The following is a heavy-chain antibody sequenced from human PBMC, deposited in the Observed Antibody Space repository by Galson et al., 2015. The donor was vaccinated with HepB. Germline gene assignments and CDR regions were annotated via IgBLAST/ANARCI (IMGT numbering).Heavy chain of an antibody. CDR1: GDSVSSNSAA. D-gene: IGHD3-10*01. CDR3: ARDNVLLWFGELLGDRPYGAPYGMDV. Sequence: CAISGDSVSSNSAAWNWIRQSPSGGLEWLGRTYYRSKWYNDYAVSVKSRITINPDTSKNQFSLQLNSVTPEDTAVYYCARDNVLLWFGELLGDRPYGAPYGMDVWGQGTTVTVSS. V-gene: IGHV6-1*01. J-gene: IGHJ6*02. CDR2: TYYRSKWYN.